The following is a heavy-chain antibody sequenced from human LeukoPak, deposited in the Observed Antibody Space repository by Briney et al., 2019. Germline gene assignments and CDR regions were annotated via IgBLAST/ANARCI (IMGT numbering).Heavy chain of an antibody. CDR2: VYHSGTT. J-gene: IGHJ4*02. CDR3: ARLVRSGLDCDY. CDR1: GYSISSGYY. Sequence: SETLSLTCVVSGYSISSGYYWGWIRQPPGEGLEGIGSVYHSGTTDYNPSLKSRVPMSLDTSRNQFSLKLSSVTAADTAVYYCARLVRSGLDCDYWGQGTLVTVSS. D-gene: IGHD5-12*01. V-gene: IGHV4-38-2*01.